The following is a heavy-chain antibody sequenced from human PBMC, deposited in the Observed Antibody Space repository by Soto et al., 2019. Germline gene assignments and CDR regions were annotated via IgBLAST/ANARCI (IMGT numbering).Heavy chain of an antibody. CDR3: AKWPPSPKMGVTSH. Sequence: EVQLLESGGGLAQPEGSLRLSCAASGFAFSSSAMAWIRQTPGKGLQWVSAITVAGGGIYYADSVKGRFTISRDNSKKTLYLQMNSLSAEDTAQYFCAKWPPSPKMGVTSHWGQGTLVTVSS. J-gene: IGHJ4*02. V-gene: IGHV3-23*01. CDR2: ITVAGGGI. D-gene: IGHD1-26*01. CDR1: GFAFSSSA.